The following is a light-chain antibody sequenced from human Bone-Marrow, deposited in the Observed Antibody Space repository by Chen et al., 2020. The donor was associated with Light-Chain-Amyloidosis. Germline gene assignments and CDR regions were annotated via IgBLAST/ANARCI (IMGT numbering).Light chain of an antibody. CDR2: EVT. CDR3: SSYTITNTLV. J-gene: IGLJ1*01. CDR1: SSDVGGDNH. V-gene: IGLV2-14*01. Sequence: QSALTQPASVSGPPGQSITIPRNGTSSDVGGDNHVSWYQQHPDNAPKLRIYEVTNRPSWVPDRFSGSQSDNTASLTISGLQAEDEADYFCSSYTITNTLVFGSGTRVTVL.